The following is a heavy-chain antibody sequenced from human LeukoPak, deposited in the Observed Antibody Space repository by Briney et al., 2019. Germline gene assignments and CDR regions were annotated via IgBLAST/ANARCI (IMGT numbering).Heavy chain of an antibody. CDR3: ARGVGIAVAFNNMDV. CDR2: IYYSGST. V-gene: IGHV4-59*01. J-gene: IGHJ6*03. CDR1: GGSISSYY. D-gene: IGHD6-19*01. Sequence: PSETLSLTCTVSGGSISSYYWSWIRQPPGKGLEWSGYIYYSGSTNYNPSLKSRVTITVDTSKNHFSLKLSSVTAADTVVYYGARGVGIAVAFNNMDVWGTGTTVTVSS.